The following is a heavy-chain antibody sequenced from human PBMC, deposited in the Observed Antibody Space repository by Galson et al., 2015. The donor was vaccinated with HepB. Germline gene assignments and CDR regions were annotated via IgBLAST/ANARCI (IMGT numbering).Heavy chain of an antibody. D-gene: IGHD2-21*02. Sequence: SVKVSCKASGGTFSSYTISWVRQAPGQGLEWMGRIIPILGIANYAQKFQGRVTMTEDTSTDTAYMELSSLRSEDTAVYYCATGRVGVVVTATLADWFDPWGQGTLVTVSS. V-gene: IGHV1-69*02. CDR1: GGTFSSYT. J-gene: IGHJ5*02. CDR3: ATGRVGVVVTATLADWFDP. CDR2: IIPILGIA.